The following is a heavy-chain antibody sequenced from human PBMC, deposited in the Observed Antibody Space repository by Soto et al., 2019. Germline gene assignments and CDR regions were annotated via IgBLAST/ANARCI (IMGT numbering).Heavy chain of an antibody. V-gene: IGHV5-51*01. J-gene: IGHJ4*02. Sequence: GASLKISCKASGYMFTRNWIGWVRQMPGKGLEWMGIIQPRDSDTRYSPSFQGQVTISADKSTSTAYLQWSSLKASDTAMYCWARSRIGVACLFDYRGKGLLVTV. CDR3: ARSRIGVACLFDY. CDR2: IQPRDSDT. D-gene: IGHD6-19*01. CDR1: GYMFTRNW.